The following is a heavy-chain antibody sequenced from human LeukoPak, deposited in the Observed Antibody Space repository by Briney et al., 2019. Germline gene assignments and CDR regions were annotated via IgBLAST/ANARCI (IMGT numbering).Heavy chain of an antibody. CDR3: ARVVAGNWFDP. CDR2: INPNSGGT. V-gene: IGHV1-2*02. CDR1: GYTFTGYY. J-gene: IGHJ5*02. Sequence: ASVKVSCKASGYTFTGYYMHWVRQAPGQGLEWMGWINPNSGGTNYAQKFQGRVTMTRDTSVTTAYMELSRLRSDDTAVYYCARVVAGNWFDPWGQGTLVTVSS. D-gene: IGHD6-19*01.